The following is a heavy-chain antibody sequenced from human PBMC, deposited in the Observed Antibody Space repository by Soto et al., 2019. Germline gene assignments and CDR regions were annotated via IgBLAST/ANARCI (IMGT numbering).Heavy chain of an antibody. V-gene: IGHV3-21*01. CDR2: ISSSSSYI. CDR3: AREPRDQSSGWYFDY. CDR1: GFTFSSYS. J-gene: IGHJ4*02. Sequence: GGSLRLSCAASGFTFSSYSMNWVRQAPGKGLEWVSSISSSSSYIYYADSVKGRFTISRGNAKNSLYLQMNSLRAEDTAVYYCAREPRDQSSGWYFDYWGQGTPVTVSS. D-gene: IGHD6-19*01.